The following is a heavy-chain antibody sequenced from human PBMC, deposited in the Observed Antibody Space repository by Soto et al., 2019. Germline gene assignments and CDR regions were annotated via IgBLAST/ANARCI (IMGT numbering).Heavy chain of an antibody. J-gene: IGHJ6*02. CDR3: ARLEPPGIQLWSRANGMDV. CDR2: IYYSGST. D-gene: IGHD5-18*01. CDR1: GTSMSGHC. V-gene: IGHV4-59*04. Sequence: SETLSLTCTVSGTSMSGHCCSWMRQPPGPGLEWIGNIYYSGSTYYNPSLKSRVTISVDTSKNQFSLKLSSVTAADTAVYYCARLEPPGIQLWSRANGMDVWGQGTTVTVSS.